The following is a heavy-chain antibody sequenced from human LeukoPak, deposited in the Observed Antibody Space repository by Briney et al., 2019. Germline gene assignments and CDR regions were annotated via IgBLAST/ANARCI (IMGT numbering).Heavy chain of an antibody. Sequence: QTGGSLRLSCAASGFTFSSYAMHWVRQAPGEGLEWVAVISYDGSSKYYADSVKGRFTISRDNSKNTLYLQMYSLRAEDTAVYYCAREEGYCSGGSCYLDYWGQGTLVTVSS. CDR2: ISYDGSSK. V-gene: IGHV3-30*04. J-gene: IGHJ4*02. D-gene: IGHD2-15*01. CDR3: AREEGYCSGGSCYLDY. CDR1: GFTFSSYA.